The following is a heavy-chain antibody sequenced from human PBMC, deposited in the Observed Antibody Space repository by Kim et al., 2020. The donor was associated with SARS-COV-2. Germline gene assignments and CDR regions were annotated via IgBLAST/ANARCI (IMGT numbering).Heavy chain of an antibody. CDR3: AKDGVVPAAYVDY. Sequence: YADSVKGRFTISRDNSKNTLYLQMNSLRAEDTAVYYCAKDGVVPAAYVDYWGQGTLVTVSS. D-gene: IGHD2-2*01. J-gene: IGHJ4*02. V-gene: IGHV3-23*01.